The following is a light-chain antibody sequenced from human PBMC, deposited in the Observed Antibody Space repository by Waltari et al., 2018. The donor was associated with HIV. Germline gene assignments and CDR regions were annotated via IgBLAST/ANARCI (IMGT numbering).Light chain of an antibody. CDR2: GAS. Sequence: DIVFTQSPGTLSLSPGEHATLYCRASQTISGNFLVWYQQKPGQPPRLLMYGASNRPTGIPDRFSGGGSGTEFTLTINTLEPEDFAVYYCQQYGASRWTFGQGTQVEIK. CDR3: QQYGASRWT. J-gene: IGKJ1*01. CDR1: QTISGNF. V-gene: IGKV3-20*01.